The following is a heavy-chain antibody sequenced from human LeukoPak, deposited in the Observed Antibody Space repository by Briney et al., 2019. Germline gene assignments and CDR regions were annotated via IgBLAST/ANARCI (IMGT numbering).Heavy chain of an antibody. Sequence: GGSLRLSCAVSGFTFSSYTTNWVRQSPGKGLQWVSSISSSGNYIYYSDSVKGRFTISRDNSKNTLYLQMNSLRAEDTAVYYCAKEYDFWSGSPFDYWGQGTLVTVSS. D-gene: IGHD3-3*01. CDR1: GFTFSSYT. J-gene: IGHJ4*02. CDR3: AKEYDFWSGSPFDY. CDR2: ISSSGNYI. V-gene: IGHV3-21*01.